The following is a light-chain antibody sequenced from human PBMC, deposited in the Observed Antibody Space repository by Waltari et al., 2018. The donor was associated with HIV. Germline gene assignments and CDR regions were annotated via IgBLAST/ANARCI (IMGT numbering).Light chain of an antibody. CDR2: DAS. Sequence: EIVLTQSPATLSLSPGERATLSCRASQSVDNYLAWFQQKPGQAPRLLIYDASNRATGIPARFSGSGSGTDFTLTISSREPEDFAVYYCQQRSGWLLTFGGGTKVEIK. V-gene: IGKV3-11*01. CDR1: QSVDNY. J-gene: IGKJ4*01. CDR3: QQRSGWLLT.